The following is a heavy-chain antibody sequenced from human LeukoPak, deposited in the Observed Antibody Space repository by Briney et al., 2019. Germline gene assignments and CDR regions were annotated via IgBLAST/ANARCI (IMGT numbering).Heavy chain of an antibody. CDR3: ARVYDSDWFDP. V-gene: IGHV3-20*01. J-gene: IGHJ5*02. CDR2: INWNGGST. Sequence: GGSLRLSCAASGFTFDDYGMSWVRQAPGKGLEWVSGINWNGGSTGYADSVKGRFTISRDNAKNSLYLQKNSLRAEDTALYHCARVYDSDWFDPWGQGTLVTVSS. CDR1: GFTFDDYG. D-gene: IGHD3-16*01.